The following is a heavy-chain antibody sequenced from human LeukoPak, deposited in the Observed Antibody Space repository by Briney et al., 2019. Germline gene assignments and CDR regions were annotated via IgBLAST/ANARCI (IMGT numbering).Heavy chain of an antibody. Sequence: GGSLRLSCAASGFSFSSYEMNWVRQAPGKGLEWVANIKEDGDEIYYEDSVKGRFTISRDNAKKSVYLQMNSLRVEDTAVYYYGRGGGPYVEGVYWGQGTLVTVSS. V-gene: IGHV3-7*01. CDR2: IKEDGDEI. D-gene: IGHD1-1*01. CDR3: GRGGGPYVEGVY. J-gene: IGHJ4*02. CDR1: GFSFSSYE.